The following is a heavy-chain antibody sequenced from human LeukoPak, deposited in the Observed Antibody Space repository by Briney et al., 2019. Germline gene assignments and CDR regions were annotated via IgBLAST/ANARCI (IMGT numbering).Heavy chain of an antibody. Sequence: ASVKVSCKASGYTFTSYYIHWVRQAPGQGLEWMGWINPNSGGTNYAQKFQGRIIMTRDMSTTTDYMELSSLKSDDTAVYYCARDNSIHERGWWFDPWGQGTLVTVSS. V-gene: IGHV1-2*02. CDR1: GYTFTSYY. CDR3: ARDNSIHERGWWFDP. D-gene: IGHD4-23*01. CDR2: INPNSGGT. J-gene: IGHJ5*02.